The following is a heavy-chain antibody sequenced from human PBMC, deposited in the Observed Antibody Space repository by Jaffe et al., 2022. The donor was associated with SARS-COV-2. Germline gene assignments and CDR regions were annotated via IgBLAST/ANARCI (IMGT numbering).Heavy chain of an antibody. CDR2: ISYDGSNK. CDR3: ARAKVDCSGGSCFYYFDY. V-gene: IGHV3-30*04. J-gene: IGHJ4*02. Sequence: QVQLVESGGGVVQPGRSLRLSCAASGFTFSSYAMHWVRQAPGKGLEWVAVISYDGSNKYYADSVKGRFTISRDNSKNTLYLQMNSLRAEDTAVYYCARAKVDCSGGSCFYYFDYWGQGTLVTVSS. CDR1: GFTFSSYA. D-gene: IGHD2-15*01.